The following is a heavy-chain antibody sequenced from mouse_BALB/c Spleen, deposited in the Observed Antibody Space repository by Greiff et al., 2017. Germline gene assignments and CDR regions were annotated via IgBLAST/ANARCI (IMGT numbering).Heavy chain of an antibody. V-gene: IGHV5-17*02. J-gene: IGHJ2*01. Sequence: EVKLMESGGGLVQPGGSRKLSCAASGFTFSSFGMHWVRQAPEKGLEWVAYISSGSSTIYYADTVKGRFTISRDNPKNTLFLQMTSLRSEDTAMYYCARDELLRHYFDYWGQGTTLTVSS. CDR1: GFTFSSFG. D-gene: IGHD1-1*01. CDR2: ISSGSSTI. CDR3: ARDELLRHYFDY.